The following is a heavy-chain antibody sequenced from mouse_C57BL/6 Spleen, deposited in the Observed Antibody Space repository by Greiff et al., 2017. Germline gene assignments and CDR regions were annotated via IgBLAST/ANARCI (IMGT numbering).Heavy chain of an antibody. CDR2: IDPSDSET. V-gene: IGHV1-52*01. CDR3: ATHYYGYFDV. D-gene: IGHD1-2*01. CDR1: GYTFTSYW. Sequence: QVQLQQPGAELVRPGSSVKLSCKASGYTFTSYWMHWVKQRPIPGLEWIGNIDPSDSETHYNQKFKDKATLTVEKSSSTAYMQLSSLTSEDSAVYYCATHYYGYFDVWGTGTTVTVSS. J-gene: IGHJ1*03.